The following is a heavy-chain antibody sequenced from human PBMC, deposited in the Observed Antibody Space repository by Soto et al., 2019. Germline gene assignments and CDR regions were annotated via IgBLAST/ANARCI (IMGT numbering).Heavy chain of an antibody. D-gene: IGHD2-2*02. J-gene: IGHJ6*02. CDR3: ARGPYCSSTSCYKDYYYYGMDV. Sequence: ASVKVSCKASGYTFTSYGISWVRQAPGQGLEWMGWISAYNGNTNYAQKLQGRVTMTTDTSTSTAYMELRSLRSDDTAVYYCARGPYCSSTSCYKDYYYYGMDVWGQGTTVTVSS. CDR2: ISAYNGNT. CDR1: GYTFTSYG. V-gene: IGHV1-18*04.